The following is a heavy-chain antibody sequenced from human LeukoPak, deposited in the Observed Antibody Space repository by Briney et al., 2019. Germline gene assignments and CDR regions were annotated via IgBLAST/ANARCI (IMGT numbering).Heavy chain of an antibody. J-gene: IGHJ6*02. Sequence: GGSLRLSCAASGFTFSSYAMSWVRQAPGKGLEWVPAISGSGGSTYYADSVKGRFTISRDNSKNTLYLQMNSLRAEDTAVYYCAKVFPELAVPIAVAGRDYYYGMDVWGQGTTVTVSS. CDR3: AKVFPELAVPIAVAGRDYYYGMDV. CDR1: GFTFSSYA. D-gene: IGHD6-19*01. V-gene: IGHV3-23*01. CDR2: ISGSGGST.